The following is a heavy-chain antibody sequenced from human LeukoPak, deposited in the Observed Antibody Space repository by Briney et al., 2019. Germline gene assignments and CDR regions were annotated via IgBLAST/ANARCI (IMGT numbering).Heavy chain of an antibody. J-gene: IGHJ6*03. CDR3: AKSHHYASYYYMDV. Sequence: GESLKISCKVSGHSFTSYWIGWVRQMPGKGLEWMGIIYASDSDTRYSPSFQGQVTISVDKSINTAYLQWSSLKASDTAMYFCAKSHHYASYYYMDVWGKGTSVTVSS. CDR2: IYASDSDT. D-gene: IGHD3-16*01. CDR1: GHSFTSYW. V-gene: IGHV5-51*01.